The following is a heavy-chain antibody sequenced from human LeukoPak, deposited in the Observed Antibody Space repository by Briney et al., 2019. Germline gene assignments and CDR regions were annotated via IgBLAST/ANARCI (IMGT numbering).Heavy chain of an antibody. J-gene: IGHJ4*02. CDR2: IYYSGTT. Sequence: SETLSLTCTVSGGSIRSSTYYWAWIRQPPGKGLEWIGSIYYSGTTYYNPSLKSRVTISVDTSKNQFSLRLTSVTAADTAVYYCARWSGYYFYWGQGTLVTVSS. CDR1: GGSIRSSTYY. CDR3: ARWSGYYFY. V-gene: IGHV4-39*07. D-gene: IGHD3-3*01.